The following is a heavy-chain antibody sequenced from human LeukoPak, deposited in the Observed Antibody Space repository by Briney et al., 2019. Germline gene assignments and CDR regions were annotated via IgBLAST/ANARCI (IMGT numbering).Heavy chain of an antibody. J-gene: IGHJ4*02. CDR3: ARGGIFGVVKKIKNYFDY. V-gene: IGHV4-34*01. Sequence: SGTLSLTCAVYGGSFSGYYWSWIRQPPGKGLEWIGEINHSGSTNYNPSLKSRVTISVDTSKNQFSLKLSSVTAADTAVYYCARGGIFGVVKKIKNYFDYWGQGTLVTVSS. CDR2: INHSGST. D-gene: IGHD3-3*01. CDR1: GGSFSGYY.